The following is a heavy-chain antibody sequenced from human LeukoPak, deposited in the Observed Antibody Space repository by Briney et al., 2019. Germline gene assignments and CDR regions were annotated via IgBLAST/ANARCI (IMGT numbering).Heavy chain of an antibody. D-gene: IGHD2/OR15-2a*01. V-gene: IGHV1-18*01. J-gene: IGHJ5*02. Sequence: APVKVSCKTSGYTFTSHGISWVRQAPGQGLEWMGWISGYNGETSYAQNFQGRVTMTTDTSTSTVYMELRSLRSDDTAVYYCARRLSFSYTWFDPWGQGTLVAVSS. CDR3: ARRLSFSYTWFDP. CDR2: ISGYNGET. CDR1: GYTFTSHG.